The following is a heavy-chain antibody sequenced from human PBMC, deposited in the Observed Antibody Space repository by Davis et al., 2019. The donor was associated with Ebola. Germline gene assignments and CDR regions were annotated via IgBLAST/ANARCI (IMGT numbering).Heavy chain of an antibody. CDR2: ISGSGAST. Sequence: PGGSLRLSCAASGLRFVDYPMNWVRQAPGRGLEWVSSISGSGASTYFADSVKGRFTISRDNSKNTLYLQMKSLRPEDTAMYYCSRGGLGGSFEPGDYWGQGSLVTVSS. J-gene: IGHJ4*02. CDR1: GLRFVDYP. D-gene: IGHD1-26*01. V-gene: IGHV3-23*01. CDR3: SRGGLGGSFEPGDY.